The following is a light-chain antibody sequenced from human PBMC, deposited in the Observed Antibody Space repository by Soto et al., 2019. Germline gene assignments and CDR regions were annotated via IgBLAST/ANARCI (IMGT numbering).Light chain of an antibody. CDR3: QAWDSSTYV. CDR2: QDN. V-gene: IGLV3-1*01. J-gene: IGLJ1*01. Sequence: SYELTQPPSVSVSPGQTASITCSGDKLGDKYACWYQQKPGQSPVLVIYQDNKRPSGIPERFSGSNSGNTATLTSRGTQAMYEADYYCQAWDSSTYVFGTGTKLTVL. CDR1: KLGDKY.